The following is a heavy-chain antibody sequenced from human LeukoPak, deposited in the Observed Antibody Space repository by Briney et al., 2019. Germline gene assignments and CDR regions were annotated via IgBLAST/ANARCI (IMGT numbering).Heavy chain of an antibody. Sequence: ASETLSLTCSVSGGSIGSSSHYWGWIRQSPGKGLEWIGYIYYSGSTYYNPSLKSRVTISVDTSKNQFSLKLSSVTAADTAVYYCAREVGRGHTFGSNYWGQGTLVTVSS. J-gene: IGHJ4*02. CDR3: AREVGRGHTFGSNY. CDR2: IYYSGST. CDR1: GGSIGSSSHY. V-gene: IGHV4-39*02. D-gene: IGHD5-18*01.